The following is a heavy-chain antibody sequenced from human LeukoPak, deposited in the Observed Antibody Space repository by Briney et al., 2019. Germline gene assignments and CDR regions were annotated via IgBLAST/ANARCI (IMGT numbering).Heavy chain of an antibody. Sequence: PGGSLRLSCAASRFTFSSYSMNWVRQAPGKGLEWVSSSSSSSSYIYYADSVKGRFTISRDNAKNSLYLQMNSLRAEDTAVYYCARVAYGDSISWYPRDYWGQGTLVTLSS. CDR1: RFTFSSYS. V-gene: IGHV3-21*01. CDR3: ARVAYGDSISWYPRDY. D-gene: IGHD6-13*01. J-gene: IGHJ4*02. CDR2: SSSSSSYI.